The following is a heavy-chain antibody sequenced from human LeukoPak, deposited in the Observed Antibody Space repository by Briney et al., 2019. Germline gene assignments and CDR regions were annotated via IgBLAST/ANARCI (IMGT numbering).Heavy chain of an antibody. D-gene: IGHD2-2*01. V-gene: IGHV4-59*12. CDR2: IYYSGST. Sequence: NSSETLSLTCTVSGGSISSYYWSWIRQPPGKGLEWIGYIYYSGSTNYNPSLKSRVTISVDTSKNQFSLKLSSVTAADTAVYYCARGPLICSSTSCYTTQSDFWSGYSFDYWGQGTLVTVSS. CDR3: ARGPLICSSTSCYTTQSDFWSGYSFDY. CDR1: GGSISSYY. J-gene: IGHJ4*02.